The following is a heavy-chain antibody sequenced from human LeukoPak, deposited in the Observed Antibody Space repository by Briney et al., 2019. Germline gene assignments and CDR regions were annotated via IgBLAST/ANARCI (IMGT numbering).Heavy chain of an antibody. CDR1: GFTFSSYW. J-gene: IGHJ4*02. D-gene: IGHD3-10*01. CDR3: ARACYYGSGSYYS. CDR2: IKQDGSEK. Sequence: PGGSLRLSCAASGFTFSSYWMSWVRQAPGKGLEWVANIKQDGSEKYYVDSVKGRFTISRDNAKNSLYLQMNSLRAEDTAVYYCARACYYGSGSYYSWGQGTLVTVSS. V-gene: IGHV3-7*01.